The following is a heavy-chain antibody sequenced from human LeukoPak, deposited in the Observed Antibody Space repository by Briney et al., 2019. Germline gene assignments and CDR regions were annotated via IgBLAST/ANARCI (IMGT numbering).Heavy chain of an antibody. D-gene: IGHD6-6*01. CDR3: ARSGKKYSSSSGRAYYYYMDV. V-gene: IGHV4-39*07. Sequence: ASETLSLTCTVSGSSISSSSYYWGWIRQPPGKGLQWIGSIYYSGSTYYNPSLKSRVTISVDTSKNQFSLKLSSVTAADTAVYYCARSGKKYSSSSGRAYYYYMDVWGKGTTVTVSS. CDR1: GSSISSSSYY. CDR2: IYYSGST. J-gene: IGHJ6*03.